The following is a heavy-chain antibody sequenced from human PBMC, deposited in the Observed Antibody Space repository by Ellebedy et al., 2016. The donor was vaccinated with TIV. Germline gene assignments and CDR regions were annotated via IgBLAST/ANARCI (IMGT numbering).Heavy chain of an antibody. J-gene: IGHJ5*02. CDR2: IHPSDSDT. D-gene: IGHD4-17*01. CDR1: GYNFSNNW. Sequence: GESLKISCKISGYNFSNNWLSWVRQTPGTGLEWMGRIHPSDSDTDYRPSFRGHVTRSVDKSISFAFLQWSSLQASNPAMYYCARRGDSDFDPWGQGTVVTVSP. V-gene: IGHV5-10-1*01. CDR3: ARRGDSDFDP.